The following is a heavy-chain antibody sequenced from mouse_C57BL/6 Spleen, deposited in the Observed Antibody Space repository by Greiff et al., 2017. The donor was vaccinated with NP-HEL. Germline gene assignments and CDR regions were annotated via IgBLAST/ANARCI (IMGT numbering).Heavy chain of an antibody. D-gene: IGHD4-1*01. V-gene: IGHV3-6*01. Sequence: DVQLQESGPGLVKPSPSLSFSCSVSGFSITSGYNCNWIRQPQGNKQEWMGYVSYNGSNNYNPPLKNRISITRDTSKNTFFLKLNSVTTEDTATYYCARRTATGAMDYWGQGTSVTVSS. J-gene: IGHJ4*01. CDR2: VSYNGSN. CDR3: ARRTATGAMDY. CDR1: GFSITSGYN.